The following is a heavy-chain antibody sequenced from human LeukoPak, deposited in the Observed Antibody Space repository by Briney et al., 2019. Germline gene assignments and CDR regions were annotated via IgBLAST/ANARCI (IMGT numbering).Heavy chain of an antibody. CDR1: GASISSYY. D-gene: IGHD3-10*01. V-gene: IGHV4-4*07. CDR2: LYISGST. CDR3: ARDLSGSLYFDY. J-gene: IGHJ4*02. Sequence: SETLSLTCTVSGASISSYYYNWIRQTAGRGLEWIGRLYISGSTDYNPSLKSRVTISVDTSKNQFSLRLSSVTAADTAVYFCARDLSGSLYFDYWGQGVLVTVSS.